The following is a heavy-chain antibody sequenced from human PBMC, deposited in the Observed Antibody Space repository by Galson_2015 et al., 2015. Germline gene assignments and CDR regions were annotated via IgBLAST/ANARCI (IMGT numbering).Heavy chain of an antibody. V-gene: IGHV3-20*04. CDR2: INWNGGST. CDR3: VRVRSLELLYYFDY. Sequence: SLRLSCAASGFTFDDYGMSWVRQAPGKGLEWVSGINWNGGSTGYADSVKGRFTISRDNAKNSLYLQMNSLRAEDTALYYCVRVRSLELLYYFDYWGQGTLVTVSS. J-gene: IGHJ4*02. D-gene: IGHD1-7*01. CDR1: GFTFDDYG.